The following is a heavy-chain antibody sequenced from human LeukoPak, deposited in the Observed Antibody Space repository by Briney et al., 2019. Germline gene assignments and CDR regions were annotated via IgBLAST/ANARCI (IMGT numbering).Heavy chain of an antibody. Sequence: ASVKVSCKASGYTFTSYGISWVRQAPGQGLEWMGWISAYNGNTNYAQKFQGRVTITADESTSTAYMELSSLRSEDTAVYYCAKISSSHLYDAFDIWGQGTMVTVSS. CDR3: AKISSSHLYDAFDI. V-gene: IGHV1-18*01. J-gene: IGHJ3*02. CDR1: GYTFTSYG. D-gene: IGHD6-13*01. CDR2: ISAYNGNT.